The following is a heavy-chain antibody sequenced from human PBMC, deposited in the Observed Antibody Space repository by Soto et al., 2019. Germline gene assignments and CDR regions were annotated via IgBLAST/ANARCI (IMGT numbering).Heavy chain of an antibody. CDR1: GGNFNTYP. D-gene: IGHD3-16*01. CDR3: ARDSRLWGSTGWKREKLFDI. Sequence: QVQLEQSGAEVKRPGSSVKVSCKTSGGNFNTYPISWVRQAPGHRLEWMGKIIPIFGTPDYAQKFQGRVTTNADEATTTVYMELRSLKSDDSAVYYCARDSRLWGSTGWKREKLFDIWGQGTMVTVSS. J-gene: IGHJ3*02. CDR2: IIPIFGTP. V-gene: IGHV1-69*18.